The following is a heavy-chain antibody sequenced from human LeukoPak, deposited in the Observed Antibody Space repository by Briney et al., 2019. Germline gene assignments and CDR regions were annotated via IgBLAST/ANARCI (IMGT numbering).Heavy chain of an antibody. CDR1: GFSLSTSGVA. CDR3: ARIRRAHHYYGMDV. CDR2: IFSNDEK. V-gene: IGHV2-26*01. Sequence: GPTLVKPPQTLTLTCTFSGFSLSTSGVAVGWIRQPLLKALVRLTHIFSNDEKSYSTSLKSRLTISKDTSKSQVVLTMTNMDPVDTATYYCARIRRAHHYYGMDVWGQGTTVTVSS. J-gene: IGHJ6*02.